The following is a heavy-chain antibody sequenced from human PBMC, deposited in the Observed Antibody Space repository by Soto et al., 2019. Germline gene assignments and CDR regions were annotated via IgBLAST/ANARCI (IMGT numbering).Heavy chain of an antibody. Sequence: QVQLQQWGAGLLKPSETLSLTCAVYGGSSSGYYWSWIRQPPGKGLEWIGEINPSGSTNYNPSLKSRVTISVDTSKNQFFLKLSSVTAADTSVYYCARGLLGGAANWGQGTLVTVSS. CDR3: ARGLLGGAAN. CDR2: INPSGST. J-gene: IGHJ1*01. CDR1: GGSSSGYY. D-gene: IGHD2-15*01. V-gene: IGHV4-34*01.